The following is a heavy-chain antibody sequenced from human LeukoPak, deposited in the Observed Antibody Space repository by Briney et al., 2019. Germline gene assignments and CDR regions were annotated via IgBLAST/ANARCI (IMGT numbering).Heavy chain of an antibody. D-gene: IGHD6-19*01. CDR3: AKAYTNGWYVWDY. J-gene: IGHJ4*02. Sequence: PGGSLRLSCAASGFTVSSNYMSWVRQAPGKGLEWVSAISGSGDSTYYADSVKGRLTISRDNSKNTLYLQLNSLRAEDTAIYYCAKAYTNGWYVWDYWGQGALVTVSS. CDR1: GFTVSSNY. CDR2: ISGSGDST. V-gene: IGHV3-23*01.